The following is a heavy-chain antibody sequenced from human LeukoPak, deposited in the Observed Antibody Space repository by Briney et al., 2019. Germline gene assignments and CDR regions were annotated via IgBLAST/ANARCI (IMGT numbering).Heavy chain of an antibody. CDR3: ARGGVTADFWSGFNYFDY. Sequence: TXXVSGGSISSYXWSWXPQPPGXXXXXXGYXYXSGSTNYNPSLKSRVTISVDTSKNQFSLKLSSVTAADTAVYYCARGGVTADFWSGFNYFDYWGQGTLVTVSS. V-gene: IGHV4-59*01. CDR1: GGSISSYX. J-gene: IGHJ4*02. CDR2: XYXSGST. D-gene: IGHD3-3*01.